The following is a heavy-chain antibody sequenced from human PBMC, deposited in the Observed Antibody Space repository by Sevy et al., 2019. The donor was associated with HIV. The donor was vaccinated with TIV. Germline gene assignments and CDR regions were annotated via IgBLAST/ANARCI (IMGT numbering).Heavy chain of an antibody. V-gene: IGHV3-30*18. D-gene: IGHD6-19*01. CDR3: AKDPNKYSSGWYEGPDY. J-gene: IGHJ4*02. CDR1: GFTFSSYG. CDR2: MSYDGSNK. Sequence: GGSLRLSCAASGFTFSSYGMHWVRQAPGKVLEWVAVMSYDGSNKYCADSVKGRFTISRDNSKNTLYLQMNSLIAEDTAVYYCAKDPNKYSSGWYEGPDYWGQGTLVTVSS.